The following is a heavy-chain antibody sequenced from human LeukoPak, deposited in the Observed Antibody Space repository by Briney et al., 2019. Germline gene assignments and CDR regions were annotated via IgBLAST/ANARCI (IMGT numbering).Heavy chain of an antibody. CDR2: IYYSGST. CDR1: GGSISSYY. V-gene: IGHV4-59*01. D-gene: IGHD3-3*01. CDR3: ARVIRFLEWSDYYYYGMDV. Sequence: PSETLSLTCTVSGGSISSYYWSWIRQPPGKGLEWIGYIYYSGSTNYNPSLKSRVTISVDTSKNQFSLKLSSVTAADTAVYYCARVIRFLEWSDYYYYGMDVWGRGTTVTVSS. J-gene: IGHJ6*02.